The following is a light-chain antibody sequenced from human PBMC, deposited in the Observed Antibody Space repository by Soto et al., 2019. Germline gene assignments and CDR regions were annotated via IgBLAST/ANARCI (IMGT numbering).Light chain of an antibody. CDR2: DVS. CDR1: SSDVGSYNS. J-gene: IGLJ1*01. V-gene: IGLV2-14*03. CDR3: SSFTSSSSYV. Sequence: QSALARPASVSGSPGQSIAISCTGTSSDVGSYNSVSWYQQYPGKAPTLMIHDVSDRPSGVSNRFSGSKSGNTASLTISGLRAEDEADYYCSSFTSSSSYVFGSGTKVTVL.